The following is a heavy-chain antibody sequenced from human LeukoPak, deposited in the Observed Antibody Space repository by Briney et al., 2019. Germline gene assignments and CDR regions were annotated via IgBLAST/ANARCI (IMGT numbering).Heavy chain of an antibody. CDR2: IYYSGST. CDR1: GGSISSYY. J-gene: IGHJ4*02. D-gene: IGHD6-13*01. CDR3: ARRGVEQHRLYYFDY. V-gene: IGHV4-59*08. Sequence: SETLSLTCTVSGGSISSYYWSWIRQPPGKGLEWIGYIYYSGSTNYNPSLKSRVTISVDTSKNQFSLKLSSVTAADTAVYYCARRGVEQHRLYYFDYWGQGTLVTVSS.